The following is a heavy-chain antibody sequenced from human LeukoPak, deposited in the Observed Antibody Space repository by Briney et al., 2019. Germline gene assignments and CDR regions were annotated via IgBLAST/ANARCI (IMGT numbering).Heavy chain of an antibody. V-gene: IGHV4-59*01. Sequence: SETLSLTCTVSGGSISSYYWSWIRQPPGKGLEWIGYIYYSGSTNYNPSLKSQVTISVDTSKNQFSLKLSSVTAADTAVYYCARLPRDGYNTIDYWGQGTLVTVSS. CDR2: IYYSGST. CDR1: GGSISSYY. J-gene: IGHJ4*02. D-gene: IGHD5-24*01. CDR3: ARLPRDGYNTIDY.